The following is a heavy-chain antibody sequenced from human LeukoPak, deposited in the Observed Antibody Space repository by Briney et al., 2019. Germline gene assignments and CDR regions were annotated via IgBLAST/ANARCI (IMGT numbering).Heavy chain of an antibody. D-gene: IGHD5-18*01. V-gene: IGHV3-11*05. CDR1: GFTFSDYY. CDR3: ARVTAMVAVDY. CDR2: ISSSSSYT. Sequence: PAGSLTLSCAASGFTFSDYYISWICLGPRTGMGGCSYISSSSSYTNYAASVKSRVTISRDNAKNSLYLQMNSLRAEDTAVYYCARVTAMVAVDYWGQGTLVTVSS. J-gene: IGHJ4*02.